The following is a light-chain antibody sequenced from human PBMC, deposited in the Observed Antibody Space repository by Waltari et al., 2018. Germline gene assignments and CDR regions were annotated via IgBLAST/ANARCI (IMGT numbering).Light chain of an antibody. J-gene: IGKJ1*01. CDR2: DAS. V-gene: IGKV1-9*01. CDR1: QGISVF. CDR3: QLLNSSQWT. Sequence: TCRARQGISVFLSWYQQTPGKSPNLLVYDASTLQSGGPSRFCGSGSGTDVTLTITSLQPEDVATYYCQLLNSSQWTFGQGTKVDMK.